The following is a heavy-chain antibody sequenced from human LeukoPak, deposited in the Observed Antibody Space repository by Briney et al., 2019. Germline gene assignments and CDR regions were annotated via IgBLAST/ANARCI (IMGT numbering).Heavy chain of an antibody. CDR3: ARGPPDFWSGYYIWFDP. D-gene: IGHD3-3*01. Sequence: PSETLSLTCAVYGGSFSGYYWSWIRQPPGKGLEWIGEINHSGSTNYNPSLKSRVTISVDTSKNQFSLKLSSVTAADTTVYYCARGPPDFWSGYYIWFDPWGQGTLVTVSS. J-gene: IGHJ5*02. CDR1: GGSFSGYY. V-gene: IGHV4-34*01. CDR2: INHSGST.